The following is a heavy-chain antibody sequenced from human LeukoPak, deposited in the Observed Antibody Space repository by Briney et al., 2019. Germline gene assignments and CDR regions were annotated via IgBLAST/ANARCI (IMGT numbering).Heavy chain of an antibody. J-gene: IGHJ4*02. CDR2: IKQDGKEK. V-gene: IGHV3-7*01. Sequence: GGSLRLSCAASGFPFSSSYMSWVRQAPGKGLEGVPNIKQDGKEKHYVDSVKGRFTISRDNAKRSLYLQMDSLRAEDTAVYYCARDPRGSEYSHFDSWGQGTQVTVSP. D-gene: IGHD3-10*01. CDR3: ARDPRGSEYSHFDS. CDR1: GFPFSSSY.